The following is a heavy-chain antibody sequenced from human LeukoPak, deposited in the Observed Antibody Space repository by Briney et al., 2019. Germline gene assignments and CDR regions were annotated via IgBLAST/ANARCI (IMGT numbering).Heavy chain of an antibody. CDR1: GFTFSSYS. V-gene: IGHV3-21*01. CDR3: ARDSPYYDSSGYYPSGAFDI. Sequence: GGSLRLSCAASGFTFSSYSMNWVRQAPGKGLEWVSSISSGSSYIYYADSVKGRFTISRDNAKNSLNLQMSSLRAEDMAVYYCARDSPYYDSSGYYPSGAFDIWGQGTMVTVSS. J-gene: IGHJ3*02. D-gene: IGHD3-22*01. CDR2: ISSGSSYI.